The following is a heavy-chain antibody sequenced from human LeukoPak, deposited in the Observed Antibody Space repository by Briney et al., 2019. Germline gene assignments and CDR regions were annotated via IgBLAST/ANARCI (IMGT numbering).Heavy chain of an antibody. V-gene: IGHV3-23*01. CDR2: ISGSGGST. D-gene: IGHD2-2*01. CDR1: GFTFSSYA. Sequence: GGCLRLSCAASGFTFSSYAMGWVRQAPGKGLEWVSAISGSGGSTYYADSVKGRFTISRDNSKNTLYLQMNSLRAEDTALYYCAKDGTMIVIPSAVAPDYWGQGTLVTVSS. CDR3: AKDGTMIVIPSAVAPDY. J-gene: IGHJ4*02.